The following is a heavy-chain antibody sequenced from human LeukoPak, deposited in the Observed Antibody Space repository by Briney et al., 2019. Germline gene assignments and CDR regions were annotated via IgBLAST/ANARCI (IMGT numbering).Heavy chain of an antibody. Sequence: TGGSLRLSCEVSGFIFSRYGVHWVRQAPGKGLEWVAVIWFNGDNQYYADSVKGRFTISRDNSMNTLFLQMNSLKAEDTAVYFCARGGPGHCDDDNCYKGFDHWGQGTLVIVSS. CDR1: GFIFSRYG. D-gene: IGHD2-21*01. CDR2: IWFNGDNQ. V-gene: IGHV3-33*01. J-gene: IGHJ4*02. CDR3: ARGGPGHCDDDNCYKGFDH.